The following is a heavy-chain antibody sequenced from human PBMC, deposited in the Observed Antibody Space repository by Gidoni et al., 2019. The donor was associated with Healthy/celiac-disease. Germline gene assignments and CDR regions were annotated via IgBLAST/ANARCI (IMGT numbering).Heavy chain of an antibody. V-gene: IGHV3-66*01. CDR2: IYSGGST. CDR3: ARDFAVTPRGYFDY. CDR1: GCTVSSND. Sequence: EVQLVESGGGLVQPGGSLRLSCASSGCTVSSNDMRGVRQAPEKGLEWVSVIYSGGSTYYADSVKGRVTISRDNSKNTLYLQMNSLRAEDTAVYYCARDFAVTPRGYFDYWGQGTLVTVSS. J-gene: IGHJ4*02. D-gene: IGHD4-4*01.